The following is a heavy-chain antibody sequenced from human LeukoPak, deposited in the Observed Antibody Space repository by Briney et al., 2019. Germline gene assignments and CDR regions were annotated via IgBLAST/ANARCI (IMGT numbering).Heavy chain of an antibody. V-gene: IGHV3-23*01. CDR2: ISGSGDTT. Sequence: GRSLRLSCAASGFTFSSYAMSWVRQPPGKGLEWVSLISGSGDTTYYADSVKGRFTISRDNSKNTLYLQMNSLRAEDTAVYYCANLRKSLWIPEFDYWGQGTLVTVSS. CDR1: GFTFSSYA. J-gene: IGHJ4*02. CDR3: ANLRKSLWIPEFDY. D-gene: IGHD1-1*01.